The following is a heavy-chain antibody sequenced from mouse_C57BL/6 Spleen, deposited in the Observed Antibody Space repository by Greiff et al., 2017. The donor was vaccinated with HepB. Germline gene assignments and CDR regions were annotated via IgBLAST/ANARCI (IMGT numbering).Heavy chain of an antibody. CDR3: ASPGLRRGDYYAMDY. D-gene: IGHD2-4*01. CDR1: GFSLTSYG. Sequence: QVHVKQSGPGLVAPSQSLSITCTVSGFSLTSYGVHWVRQPPGKGLEWLVVIWSDGSTTYNSALKSRLSISKDNSKSQVFLKMNSLQTDDTAMYYCASPGLRRGDYYAMDYWGQGTSVTVSS. V-gene: IGHV2-6*03. CDR2: IWSDGST. J-gene: IGHJ4*01.